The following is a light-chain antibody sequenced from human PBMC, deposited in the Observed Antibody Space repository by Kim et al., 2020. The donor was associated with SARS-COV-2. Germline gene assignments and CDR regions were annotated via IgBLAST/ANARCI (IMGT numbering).Light chain of an antibody. J-gene: IGLJ2*01. CDR2: RDT. CDR3: QVWDSSAVV. V-gene: IGLV3-9*01. Sequence: SYELTQAFSVSVALGQTARITCRGNNIGGRNVHWYQQKPGQAPVLVIYRDTNRPSEIPARFSGFNSGNTATLTISRAQAGDEADYYCQVWDSSAVVFGGGTQLTVL. CDR1: NIGGRN.